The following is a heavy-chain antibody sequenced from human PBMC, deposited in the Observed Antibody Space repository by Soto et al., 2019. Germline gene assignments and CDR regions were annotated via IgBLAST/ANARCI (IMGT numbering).Heavy chain of an antibody. Sequence: SETLSLTCTVSGGSISASSYYLGWIRQPPGKGLEWIGSIYYSGSTYYNPSLKSRVTISVDTSKNQFSLKLSSVTAADTAVYYCASHDSVIPDAMGVLVAFDIWGQGTMVTVSS. CDR3: ASHDSVIPDAMGVLVAFDI. CDR1: GGSISASSYY. J-gene: IGHJ3*02. V-gene: IGHV4-39*01. D-gene: IGHD2-2*01. CDR2: IYYSGST.